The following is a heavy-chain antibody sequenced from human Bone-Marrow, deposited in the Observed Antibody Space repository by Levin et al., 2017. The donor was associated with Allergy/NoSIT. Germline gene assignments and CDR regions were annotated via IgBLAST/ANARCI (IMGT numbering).Heavy chain of an antibody. CDR2: IKEDGSEK. CDR3: AISSATTGRGI. J-gene: IGHJ4*02. Sequence: LSLPCAVSGFTFSSYWMSWGRQAPGKGLEWVATIKEDGSEKYYVDSVGGRFTISRDNAKNLLYLQMNSLGAEDTAVYYCAISSATTGRGIWGQGTLITVSS. V-gene: IGHV3-7*02. D-gene: IGHD1-1*01. CDR1: GFTFSSYW.